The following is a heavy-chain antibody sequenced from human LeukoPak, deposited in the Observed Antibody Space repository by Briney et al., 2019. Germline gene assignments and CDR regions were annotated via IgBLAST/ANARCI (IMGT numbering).Heavy chain of an antibody. J-gene: IGHJ4*02. Sequence: GGSLRLSCAASGFTFSSYAMHWVRQAPAKGLEWVAVISYDGSNKYYADSVKGRFTISRDNANKSLYLQLNSLRTEDTALYYCVRRARRGYSYGFDYWGQGTLVIVSS. CDR2: ISYDGSNK. CDR3: VRRARRGYSYGFDY. CDR1: GFTFSSYA. V-gene: IGHV3-30*04. D-gene: IGHD5-18*01.